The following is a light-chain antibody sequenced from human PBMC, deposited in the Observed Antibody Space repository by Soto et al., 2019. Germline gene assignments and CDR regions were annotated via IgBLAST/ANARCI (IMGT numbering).Light chain of an antibody. CDR2: DAS. CDR1: QSVSSY. CDR3: QQRSKWPST. J-gene: IGKJ4*01. Sequence: EIVLTQSPVTLSLSPGEGATLSCRASQSVSSYLAWYQQKPGQAPRLLIYDASKRATGIPARFSGSGSGTDFTLTISSLEPEDFAVYYCQQRSKWPSTFGGGTKVEIK. V-gene: IGKV3-11*01.